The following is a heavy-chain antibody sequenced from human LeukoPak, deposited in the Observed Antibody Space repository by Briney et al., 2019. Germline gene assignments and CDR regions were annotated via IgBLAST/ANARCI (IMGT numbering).Heavy chain of an antibody. Sequence: ASVKVSCKASGYTFTSYGISWVRQAPGQGLEWMGWINTNTGNPTYAQGFTGRFVFSLDTSVSTAYLQISSLKAEDTAVYYCARVRRGAVAAVDYWGQGTLVTVSS. CDR1: GYTFTSYG. V-gene: IGHV7-4-1*02. CDR3: ARVRRGAVAAVDY. CDR2: INTNTGNP. J-gene: IGHJ4*02. D-gene: IGHD6-19*01.